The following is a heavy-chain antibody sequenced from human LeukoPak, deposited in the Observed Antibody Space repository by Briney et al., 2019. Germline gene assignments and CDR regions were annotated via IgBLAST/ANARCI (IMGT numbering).Heavy chain of an antibody. J-gene: IGHJ4*02. D-gene: IGHD3-10*01. CDR2: IYYSGST. CDR1: GGSISSSSYY. V-gene: IGHV4-39*01. Sequence: SETLSLTCTVSGGSISSSSYYWGWIRQPPGKGLEWIGSIYYSGSTYYNPSLKSRVTISVDTSKNQFSLRLSSVTAADTAVYYCAILLRYGVYYFDYWGQGTLVTVSS. CDR3: AILLRYGVYYFDY.